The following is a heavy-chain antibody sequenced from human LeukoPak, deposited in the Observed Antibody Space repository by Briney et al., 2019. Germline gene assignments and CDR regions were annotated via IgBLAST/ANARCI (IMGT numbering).Heavy chain of an antibody. CDR2: ISYDGSNK. J-gene: IGHJ4*02. CDR3: ATGDYYGSGSLRY. D-gene: IGHD3-10*01. CDR1: GFTFSSYG. Sequence: GGSLRLSCAASGFTFSSYGMHWVRQAPGKGLEWVAVISYDGSNKYYADSVKGRFTISRDNSKNTLYLQMDSLRAEDTAVYYCATGDYYGSGSLRYWGQGTLVTVSS. V-gene: IGHV3-30*03.